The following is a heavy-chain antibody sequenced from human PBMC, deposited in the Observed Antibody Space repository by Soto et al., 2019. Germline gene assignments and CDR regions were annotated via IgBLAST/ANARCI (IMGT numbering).Heavy chain of an antibody. Sequence: GGSLRLSCAASGFTFSNAWMNWVRQAPGKGLEWVGRIKSKTDGGTTDYSAPVKGRFTISRDDSKNTLYLQMNSLKTEDTAVYYCTTDTTMSLTPDYWGQGTLVTVSS. V-gene: IGHV3-15*07. D-gene: IGHD3-10*02. CDR2: IKSKTDGGTT. J-gene: IGHJ4*02. CDR1: GFTFSNAW. CDR3: TTDTTMSLTPDY.